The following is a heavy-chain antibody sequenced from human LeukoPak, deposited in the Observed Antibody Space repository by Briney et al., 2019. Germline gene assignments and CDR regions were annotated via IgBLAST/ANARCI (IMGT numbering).Heavy chain of an antibody. CDR2: ISAYNGNT. D-gene: IGHD2-15*01. V-gene: IGHV1-18*01. CDR3: ARDWGYCSGGSCYRGAFDI. Sequence: ASVKVSCKASGYTFTSYGISWVRQAPGQGLEWMGWISAYNGNTNYAQKLQGRVTMTTDTSTSTAYMELRSLRSDDTAVYYCARDWGYCSGGSCYRGAFDIWGQGTMVTVSS. CDR1: GYTFTSYG. J-gene: IGHJ3*02.